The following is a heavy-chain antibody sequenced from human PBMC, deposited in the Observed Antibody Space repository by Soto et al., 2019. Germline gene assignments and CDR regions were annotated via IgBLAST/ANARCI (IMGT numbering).Heavy chain of an antibody. CDR3: ARLLGSGFPLAADY. CDR2: IYYSGST. CDR1: GGSISSSSYY. J-gene: IGHJ4*02. Sequence: QLQLQESGPGLVKPSETLSLTCTVSGGSISSSSYYWGWIRQPPGKGLEWIGSIYYSGSTYYNPSLKSRVTISVDTSKNQFSLKLSSVTAADTAVFYCARLLGSGFPLAADYWGQGTLVTVSS. D-gene: IGHD7-27*01. V-gene: IGHV4-39*01.